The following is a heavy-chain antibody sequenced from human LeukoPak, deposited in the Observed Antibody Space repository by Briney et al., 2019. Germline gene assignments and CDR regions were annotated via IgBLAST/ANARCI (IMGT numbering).Heavy chain of an antibody. V-gene: IGHV4-59*08. CDR1: AGSISNYY. Sequence: PSETLSLTCTVSAGSISNYYWSRIRQPPGKGLEWIGYVSYSGSTNYNPSLKSRVTISVDTSKNQFSLKLSSVTAADTAVYYCARLGPAAGTSFDYWGQGTLVTVSS. CDR2: VSYSGST. D-gene: IGHD6-13*01. J-gene: IGHJ4*02. CDR3: ARLGPAAGTSFDY.